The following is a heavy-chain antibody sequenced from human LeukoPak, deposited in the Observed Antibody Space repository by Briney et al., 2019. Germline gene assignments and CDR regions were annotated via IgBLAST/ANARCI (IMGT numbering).Heavy chain of an antibody. J-gene: IGHJ6*02. CDR3: AKACSNHLFGMDV. CDR2: IYSGGTT. Sequence: SGGSLTLSCEASGFIVTSYYMTWVRQAPGKGLEWVSVIYSGGTTYYADSVKGSVAISRDNSKNTVFHQMNSVRAEDTAVYYCAKACSNHLFGMDVWGQGTTVTVSS. CDR1: GFIVTSYY. V-gene: IGHV3-66*01. D-gene: IGHD4-11*01.